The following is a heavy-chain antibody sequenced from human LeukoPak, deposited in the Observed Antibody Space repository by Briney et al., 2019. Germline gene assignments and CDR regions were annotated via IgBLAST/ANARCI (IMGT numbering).Heavy chain of an antibody. CDR3: ECRPGESNSDP. V-gene: IGHV3-21*06. J-gene: IGHJ5*02. D-gene: IGHD5/OR15-5a*01. Sequence: GGSLRLSCVTSGFTFSRYSMHWVRQAPGKGLEWVSSISSGSTYIHYADSVKGRFTISRDNARNSLYLQMDSVRPEDTATYYCECRPGESNSDPWGQGTLVIVSS. CDR2: ISSGSTYI. CDR1: GFTFSRYS.